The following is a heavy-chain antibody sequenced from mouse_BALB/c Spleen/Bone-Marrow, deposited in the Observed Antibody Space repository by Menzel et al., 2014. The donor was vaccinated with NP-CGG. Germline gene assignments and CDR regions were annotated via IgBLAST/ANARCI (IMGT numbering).Heavy chain of an antibody. V-gene: IGHV14-3*02. D-gene: IGHD2-14*01. CDR1: GFNIKDTY. J-gene: IGHJ1*01. CDR2: IDPANGNT. Sequence: EVQLQQSGAELVKPGASVKLFCTASGFNIKDTYMHWVKQRPEQGLEWIGRIDPANGNTKYDPKFQGKATITADTSSNTAYLQLSSLTSEDTAVYCCASYRYGWYFDVWGAGTTVTVSS. CDR3: ASYRYGWYFDV.